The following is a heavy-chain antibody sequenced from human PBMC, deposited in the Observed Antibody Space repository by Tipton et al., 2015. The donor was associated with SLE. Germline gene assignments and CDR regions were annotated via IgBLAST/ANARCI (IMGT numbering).Heavy chain of an antibody. CDR2: IYYSGST. CDR1: GGSLSSYY. D-gene: IGHD3-10*01. J-gene: IGHJ3*02. CDR3: ARDRGGGPTPDAFDI. V-gene: IGHV4-59*01. Sequence: TLSLTCTVSGGSLSSYYWRWIRQPPGKGLEWVGYIYYSGSTNYNPPLKSRVTISVDTSKNQFSLKLSSVTAADTAVYYCARDRGGGPTPDAFDIWGQGTMVTVSS.